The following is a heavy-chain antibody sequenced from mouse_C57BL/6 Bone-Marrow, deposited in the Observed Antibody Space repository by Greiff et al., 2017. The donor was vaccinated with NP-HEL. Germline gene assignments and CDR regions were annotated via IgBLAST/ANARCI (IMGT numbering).Heavy chain of an antibody. V-gene: IGHV1-15*01. CDR2: IDPETGGT. J-gene: IGHJ2*01. CDR3: TRSNGNYPFDD. D-gene: IGHD2-1*01. Sequence: VKVVESGAELVRPGASVTLSCKASGYTFTDYEMHWVKQTPVHGLEWIGAIDPETGGTAYNQKFKGKAILTADKSSSTAYMELRSLTSEDSAVYYCTRSNGNYPFDDWGQGTTLTVSS. CDR1: GYTFTDYE.